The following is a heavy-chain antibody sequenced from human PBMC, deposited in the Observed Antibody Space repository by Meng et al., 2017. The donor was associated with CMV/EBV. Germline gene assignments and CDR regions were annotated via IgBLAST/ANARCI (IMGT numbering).Heavy chain of an antibody. CDR3: ATPTNYYYYGMDV. CDR1: GGSISSYY. J-gene: IGHJ6*02. Sequence: SETLSLTCTVSGGSISSYYWSWIRQPPGKGLEWIGYIYYSGSTNYNPSLKSRVTISVDTSKNQFSLKLSSVTAADTAVYYCATPTNYYYYGMDVWGQGTTDTVSS. CDR2: IYYSGST. D-gene: IGHD2-8*01. V-gene: IGHV4-59*01.